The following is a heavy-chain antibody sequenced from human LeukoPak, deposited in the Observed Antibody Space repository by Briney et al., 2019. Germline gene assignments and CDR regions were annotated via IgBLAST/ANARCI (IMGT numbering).Heavy chain of an antibody. Sequence: GGSLRLSCGASGFIFRNYAMSWVRQAPGEGLEWVSTISGGGGSTYYADSVKGRFTISRDNSKNTLYLQVNSLRAEDTAVYYCAKGGKWDVTPFDYWGQGTLVTVSS. J-gene: IGHJ4*02. D-gene: IGHD1-26*01. CDR2: ISGGGGST. CDR3: AKGGKWDVTPFDY. V-gene: IGHV3-23*01. CDR1: GFIFRNYA.